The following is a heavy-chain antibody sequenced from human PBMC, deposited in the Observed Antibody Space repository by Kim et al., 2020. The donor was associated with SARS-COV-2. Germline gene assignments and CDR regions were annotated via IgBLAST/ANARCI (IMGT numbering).Heavy chain of an antibody. J-gene: IGHJ4*02. CDR3: AKAPKTTVTKKSAFLYYFDY. CDR1: GFTFSSYG. CDR2: IWYDGSNK. Sequence: GGSLRLSCAASGFTFSSYGMHWVRQAPGKGLEWVAVIWYDGSNKYYADSVKGRFTISRDNSKNTLYLQMNSLRAEDTAVYYCAKAPKTTVTKKSAFLYYFDYWGQVTLVTVSS. V-gene: IGHV3-33*06. D-gene: IGHD4-17*01.